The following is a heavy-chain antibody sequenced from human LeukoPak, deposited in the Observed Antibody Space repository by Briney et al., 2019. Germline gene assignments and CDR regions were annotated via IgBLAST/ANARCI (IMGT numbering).Heavy chain of an antibody. Sequence: GGSLRLSCAAPGFTFSNYNMNWVRQAPGKSLEWVSSITSTSTYTFYADSVKGRFIISRDNAENSLYLQMNSLRAEDTAVYYCARDFYDTSGYYYDYWGQGTLVTVSS. J-gene: IGHJ4*02. CDR2: ITSTSTYT. V-gene: IGHV3-21*01. D-gene: IGHD3-22*01. CDR3: ARDFYDTSGYYYDY. CDR1: GFTFSNYN.